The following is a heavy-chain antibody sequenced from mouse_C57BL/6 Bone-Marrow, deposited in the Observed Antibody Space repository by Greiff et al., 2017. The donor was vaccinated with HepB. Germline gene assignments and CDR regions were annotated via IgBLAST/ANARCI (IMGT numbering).Heavy chain of an antibody. CDR1: GFNIKDDY. J-gene: IGHJ4*01. V-gene: IGHV14-4*01. CDR2: IDPENGDT. D-gene: IGHD1-1*01. CDR3: IPLIYYYGSSYGANAMDY. Sequence: VQLQQSGAELVRPGASVKLSCTASGFNIKDDYMHWVKQRPEQGLEWIGWIDPENGDTEYASKFQGKATITADTSSNTAYLQLSSLTSEDTAVYYCIPLIYYYGSSYGANAMDYWGQGTSVTVSS.